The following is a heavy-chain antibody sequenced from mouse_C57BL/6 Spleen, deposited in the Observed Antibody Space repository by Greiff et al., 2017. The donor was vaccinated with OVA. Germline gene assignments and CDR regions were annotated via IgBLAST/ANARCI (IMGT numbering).Heavy chain of an antibody. Sequence: VQLQQPGAELVKPGASVKLSCKASGYTFTSYWMQWVKQRPGQGLEWIGEIDPSDSYTNYNQKVKGKATLTVDTSSNPAYMQLSSLTSEDSAVYYCAREMDYSNYWGYWGQGTTRTVSS. J-gene: IGHJ2*01. V-gene: IGHV1-50*01. D-gene: IGHD2-5*01. CDR3: AREMDYSNYWGY. CDR1: GYTFTSYW. CDR2: IDPSDSYT.